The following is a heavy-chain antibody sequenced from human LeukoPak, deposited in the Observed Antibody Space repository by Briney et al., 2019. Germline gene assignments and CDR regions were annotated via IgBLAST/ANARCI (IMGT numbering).Heavy chain of an antibody. J-gene: IGHJ3*02. V-gene: IGHV3-74*01. Sequence: GGSLRLSCAASGFTFSNYWMHWVRQAPGKGLVWVSRIKSDGSSTNYADSVKGRFTISRDNAKNTLYLQMNSLRAEDTAMYYCTRTLVGGNRAFDIWGQGTMATVSS. CDR1: GFTFSNYW. CDR3: TRTLVGGNRAFDI. CDR2: IKSDGSST. D-gene: IGHD4/OR15-4a*01.